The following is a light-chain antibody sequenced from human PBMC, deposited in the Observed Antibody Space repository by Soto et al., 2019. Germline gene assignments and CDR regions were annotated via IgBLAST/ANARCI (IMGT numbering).Light chain of an antibody. V-gene: IGLV2-23*01. CDR2: EGS. CDR3: CSYAGSLTLL. J-gene: IGLJ2*01. Sequence: QSALTQPASVSGSPGQSITVSCTGTSSGVGKYNLVSWYQQHPGKAPKLMIYEGSKRPSGISDRFSGSKSGNTASLTISGLQAEDEADYYCCSYAGSLTLLFGGGTKLTVL. CDR1: SSGVGKYNL.